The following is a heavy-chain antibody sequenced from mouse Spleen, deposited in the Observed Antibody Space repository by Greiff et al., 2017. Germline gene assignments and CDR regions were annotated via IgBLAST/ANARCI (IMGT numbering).Heavy chain of an antibody. V-gene: IGHV3-8*01. CDR2: ISYSGST. J-gene: IGHJ4*01. D-gene: IGHD1-1*01. CDR3: ARAAYYGSSYEGWMDY. CDR1: GYSITSDY. Sequence: EVMLVESGPGLAKPSQTLSLTCSVTGYSITSDYWNWIRKFPGNKLEYMGYISYSGSTYYNPSLKSRISITRDTSKNQYYLQLNSVTTEDTATYYCARAAYYGSSYEGWMDYWGQGTSVTVSS.